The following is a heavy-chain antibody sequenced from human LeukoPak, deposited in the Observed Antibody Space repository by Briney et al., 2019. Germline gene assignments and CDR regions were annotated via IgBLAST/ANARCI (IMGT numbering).Heavy chain of an antibody. D-gene: IGHD3/OR15-3a*01. V-gene: IGHV4-39*01. CDR3: ARQTGSGLFILP. CDR2: IYYSGST. J-gene: IGHJ4*02. Sequence: SETLSLTCTVSGDSISSSSSYWGWIRQPPGKGLEWIGSIYYSGSTYYNTSLKSRVTISVDTSKNQFSLKLNSVAATDTAVYFCARQTGSGLFILPGGQGTLVTVSS. CDR1: GDSISSSSSY.